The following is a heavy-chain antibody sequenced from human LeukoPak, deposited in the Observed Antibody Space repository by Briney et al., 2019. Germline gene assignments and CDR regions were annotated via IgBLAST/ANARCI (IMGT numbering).Heavy chain of an antibody. V-gene: IGHV1-2*02. D-gene: IGHD2-8*01. CDR2: INPNSGGT. J-gene: IGHJ4*02. CDR3: ARGPTNGLDY. Sequence: GASVKVSCKASGYTFTVYYMHWVRQAPGQGLGWMGWINPNSGGTVYAQKFQGRVTMTRDTSISTVYMELSRLISDDTAFYYCARGPTNGLDYWGQGTLVTVSS. CDR1: GYTFTVYY.